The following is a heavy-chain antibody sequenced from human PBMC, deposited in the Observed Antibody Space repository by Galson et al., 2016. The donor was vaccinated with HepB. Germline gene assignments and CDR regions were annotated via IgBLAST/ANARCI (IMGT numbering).Heavy chain of an antibody. V-gene: IGHV3-7*03. D-gene: IGHD1-7*01. J-gene: IGHJ4*02. CDR3: ARDRDRTLDY. CDR1: GFTFSSYW. Sequence: SLRLSCAASGFTFSSYWMTWVRQAPGKGLEWVANIKQDGSEENYVDSVKGRFTISRDNAKNSLSLQMKSLGAEDTAVYYCARDRDRTLDYWGQGTLVTVSS. CDR2: IKQDGSEE.